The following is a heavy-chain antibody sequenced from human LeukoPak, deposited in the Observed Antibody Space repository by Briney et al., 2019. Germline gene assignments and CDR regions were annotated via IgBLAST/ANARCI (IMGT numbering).Heavy chain of an antibody. CDR1: GGSFSGYY. CDR3: ARFAPRVVPSYGYCVFDY. Sequence: SETLSLTSAVYGGSFSGYYWSWIRQPPGKGLEWIGEINHSGSTNYNPSLKSRVTISVDTSKNQFSLKLSSVTAADTAVYYCARFAPRVVPSYGYCVFDYWGQGTLVTVSS. CDR2: INHSGST. D-gene: IGHD5-18*01. J-gene: IGHJ4*02. V-gene: IGHV4-34*01.